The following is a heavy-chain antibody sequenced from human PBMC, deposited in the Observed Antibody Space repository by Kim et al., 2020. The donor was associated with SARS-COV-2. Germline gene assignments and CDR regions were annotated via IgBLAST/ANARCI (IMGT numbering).Heavy chain of an antibody. D-gene: IGHD6-19*01. J-gene: IGHJ4*02. V-gene: IGHV3-11*06. Sequence: ADSVKGQITISRDNDKNSLYLKMNSLRAEDTAVYYCARDVYSSGWYYFDSWGQGTLVTVSS. CDR3: ARDVYSSGWYYFDS.